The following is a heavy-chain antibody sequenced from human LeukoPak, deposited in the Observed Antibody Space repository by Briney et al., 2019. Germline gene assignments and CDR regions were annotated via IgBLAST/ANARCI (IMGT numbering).Heavy chain of an antibody. D-gene: IGHD5-24*01. CDR3: AKDIQLST. Sequence: PGGSLRLSCAVPGFTFRDAAMTWVRQAPGKGLEWVSLISSSGNNAYYADSVKGRFTISRDNSKNTLSLQMNSLRVEDTAIYYCAKDIQLSTWGLGTMVTVSS. V-gene: IGHV3-23*01. CDR2: ISSSGNNA. J-gene: IGHJ3*01. CDR1: GFTFRDAA.